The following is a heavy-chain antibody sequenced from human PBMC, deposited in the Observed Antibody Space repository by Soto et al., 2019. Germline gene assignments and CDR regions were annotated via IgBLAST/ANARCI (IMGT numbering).Heavy chain of an antibody. CDR2: IYTSGST. D-gene: IGHD2-2*01. J-gene: IGHJ5*02. CDR3: ARGTIPVVPAAKGNWFDT. V-gene: IGHV4-4*07. CDR1: GGSISSYY. Sequence: LSLTCTVSGGSISSYYWSWIRQPAGKGLEWIGRIYTSGSTNYNPSLKSRVTMSVDTSKNQFSLKLSSVTAADTAVYYCARGTIPVVPAAKGNWFDTWGQGTLVTVSS.